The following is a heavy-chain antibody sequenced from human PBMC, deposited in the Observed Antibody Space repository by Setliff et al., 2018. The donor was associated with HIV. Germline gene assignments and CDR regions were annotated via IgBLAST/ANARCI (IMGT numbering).Heavy chain of an antibody. CDR3: AKKGRYYYGSGVTTDYFDD. J-gene: IGHJ4*02. Sequence: PSETLSLTCTVSGGSISSSNWWSWVRQPPGKGLEWIGEIYHSGSTNYNPSLKSRVTISVDKSKNQFSLKVKSVTAADTATYYCAKKGRYYYGSGVTTDYFDDWGQGTPVTVSS. D-gene: IGHD3-10*01. V-gene: IGHV4-4*02. CDR1: GGSISSSNW. CDR2: IYHSGST.